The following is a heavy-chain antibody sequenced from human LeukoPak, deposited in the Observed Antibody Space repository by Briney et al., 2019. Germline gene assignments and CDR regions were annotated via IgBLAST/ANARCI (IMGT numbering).Heavy chain of an antibody. J-gene: IGHJ4*02. CDR3: ARGGEAAAGTVDY. CDR2: IYHSGST. CDR1: GGSISSSNW. D-gene: IGHD6-13*01. Sequence: SETLSLTCAVSGGSISSSNWWSWVRQPPGKGLEWIGEIYHSGSTNYNPSLKSRVTISVDKSKNQFSLKLSSVTAADTAVYYCARGGEAAAGTVDYWGQGTPVTVSS. V-gene: IGHV4-4*02.